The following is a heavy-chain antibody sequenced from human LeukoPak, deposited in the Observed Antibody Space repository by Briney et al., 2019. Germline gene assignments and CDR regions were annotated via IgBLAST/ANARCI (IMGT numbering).Heavy chain of an antibody. Sequence: GGSLRLSCAASGFTFSDYYMSWIRQAPGKGLEWVSYISSSGSTIYYADSVKGRFTISRNNAKNSLYLQMNSLRAEDTAVYYCAREFVRGRYGSGSYYPDYWGQGTLVTVSS. D-gene: IGHD3-10*01. V-gene: IGHV3-11*01. J-gene: IGHJ4*02. CDR3: AREFVRGRYGSGSYYPDY. CDR2: ISSSGSTI. CDR1: GFTFSDYY.